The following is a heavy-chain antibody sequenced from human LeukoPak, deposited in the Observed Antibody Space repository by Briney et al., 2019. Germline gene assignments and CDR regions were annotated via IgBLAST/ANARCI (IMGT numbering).Heavy chain of an antibody. J-gene: IGHJ3*02. D-gene: IGHD3-3*01. CDR1: XFTXXSYW. CDR2: INQDGSAK. V-gene: IGHV3-7*04. CDR3: ARGDFWSGSYTDAFDI. Sequence: GGXXXXSCAAXXFTXXSYWMSWVRQAPGKGLEWVAXINQDGSAKYYVDSVKGRFTISRDNAKNSLYLQMNSLRAEDTAVYYCARGDFWSGSYTDAFDIWGQGTMVTVSS.